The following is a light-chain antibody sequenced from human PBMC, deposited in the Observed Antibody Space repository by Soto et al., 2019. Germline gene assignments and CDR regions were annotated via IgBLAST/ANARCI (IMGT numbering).Light chain of an antibody. Sequence: DIQMTQSPSALSASVEDRVSITCRASQSISSYLTWYQQKPGKAPKLLIYAASSLQSGVPLRFRGSGSGTDFTLTISSLQPEDFATYYCQQSYSFPRTFGQGTRLEIK. CDR1: QSISSY. CDR3: QQSYSFPRT. CDR2: AAS. J-gene: IGKJ5*01. V-gene: IGKV1-39*01.